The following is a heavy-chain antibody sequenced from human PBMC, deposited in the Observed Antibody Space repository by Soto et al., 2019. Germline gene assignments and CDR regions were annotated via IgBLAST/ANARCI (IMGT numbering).Heavy chain of an antibody. V-gene: IGHV4-39*01. CDR3: ALYGSGSYGVY. CDR1: GGSISSSSYY. CDR2: IYYSGST. J-gene: IGHJ4*02. D-gene: IGHD3-10*01. Sequence: SETLSLTCTVSGGSISSSSYYWGCIRQPPGKGLEWIGSIYYSGSTYYNPSLKSRVTISVDTSKNQFSLKLSSVTAADTAVYYCALYGSGSYGVYWGQGTLVTVSS.